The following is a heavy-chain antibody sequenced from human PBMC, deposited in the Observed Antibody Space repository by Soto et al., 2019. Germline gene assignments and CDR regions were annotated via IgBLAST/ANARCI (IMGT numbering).Heavy chain of an antibody. CDR2: ISYDGSNK. D-gene: IGHD1-26*01. Sequence: GGSLRLSCAASGFTFSSYGMHWVRQAPGKGLEWVAVISYDGSNKYYADSVKGRFTISRDNSKNTLYLQMNSLRAEDTAVYYCAKDRVKETNWDPDYWGQGTLVTVSS. CDR3: AKDRVKETNWDPDY. CDR1: GFTFSSYG. V-gene: IGHV3-30*18. J-gene: IGHJ4*02.